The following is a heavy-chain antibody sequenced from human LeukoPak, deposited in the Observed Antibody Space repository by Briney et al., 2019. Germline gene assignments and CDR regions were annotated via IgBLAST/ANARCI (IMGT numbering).Heavy chain of an antibody. CDR1: GVTVSSSS. CDR3: ARGDDAFDV. CDR2: AYSGGYT. J-gene: IGHJ3*01. Sequence: GGSLRLSCAASGVTVSSSSMSWVRQAPGKGLEWVSAAYSGGYTNYADSVKGRFTISRDNSKNTLYLQMNSLRADDTAVYYCARGDDAFDVWGQGTVVTVSS. V-gene: IGHV3-66*01.